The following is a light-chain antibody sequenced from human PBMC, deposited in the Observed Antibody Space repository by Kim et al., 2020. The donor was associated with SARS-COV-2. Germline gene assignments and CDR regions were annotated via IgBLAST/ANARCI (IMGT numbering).Light chain of an antibody. CDR1: SLTSYY. J-gene: IGLJ2*01. CDR3: NSRDSSGPVV. CDR2: GKN. V-gene: IGLV3-19*01. Sequence: VALGQTVRITCQGDSLTSYYASWYQQKPGQAPVLVIYGKNNRPSGIPDRFSGSSSGNTASLTITGAQAEDEADYYCNSRDSSGPVVFGGGTKLTVL.